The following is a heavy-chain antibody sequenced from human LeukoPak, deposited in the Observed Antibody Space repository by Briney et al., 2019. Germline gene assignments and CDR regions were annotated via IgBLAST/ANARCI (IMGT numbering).Heavy chain of an antibody. J-gene: IGHJ5*01. CDR3: AGQTTIPHWIDP. D-gene: IGHD4-17*01. V-gene: IGHV4-59*01. CDR1: GGSISSYY. CDR2: IYYSGST. Sequence: KASEILSLTCTVSGGSISSYYWSWSRQPPGKGLEWIGYIYYSGSTNYNPSLKSRVTISVDTSKNQFSLKLSSVTAADTAVYYCAGQTTIPHWIDPWGQGTPVTVSS.